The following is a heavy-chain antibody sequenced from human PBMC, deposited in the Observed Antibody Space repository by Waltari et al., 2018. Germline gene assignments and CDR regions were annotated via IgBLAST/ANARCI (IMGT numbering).Heavy chain of an antibody. D-gene: IGHD2-2*01. CDR1: GGSFSGYY. CDR2: INHSGST. Sequence: QVQLQQWGAGLLKPSETLSLTCAVYGGSFSGYYWSWLRQPPGKGLEWIGEINHSGSTNSNPSLKSRVTISVDTSKNQFSLKLSSVTAADTAVYYCARGPVTYCSSTSCYRNLYYYYGMDVWGQGTTVTVSS. V-gene: IGHV4-34*01. J-gene: IGHJ6*02. CDR3: ARGPVTYCSSTSCYRNLYYYYGMDV.